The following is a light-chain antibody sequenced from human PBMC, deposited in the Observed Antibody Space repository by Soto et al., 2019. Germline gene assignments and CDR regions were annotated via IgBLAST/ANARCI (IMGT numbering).Light chain of an antibody. CDR1: QSVLYSSKNKKY. J-gene: IGKJ1*01. V-gene: IGKV4-1*01. Sequence: DIVMTQSPDSLAVSLGERATINCKSSQSVLYSSKNKKYLTWYQQKPGQPPKLHVYWAPTRESGVPGRFIGCGSGTDYTLTISSLQAEDVAVDYRQQYYNTPWTFGQETKVEIK. CDR2: WAP. CDR3: QQYYNTPWT.